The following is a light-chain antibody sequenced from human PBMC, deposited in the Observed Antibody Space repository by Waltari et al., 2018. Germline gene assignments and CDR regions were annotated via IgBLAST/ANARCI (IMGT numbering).Light chain of an antibody. CDR2: DAS. CDR1: QSVGSS. Sequence: EIVLTQSPVTLSLAPGERATLSCWASQSVGSSLAWYQQKPGQAPRLLMYDASNRATGGPARFNGSGSGTDFTLTIISLQSEDFAVYYCQQRSNWPPITFGQGTRLEIK. J-gene: IGKJ5*01. V-gene: IGKV3-11*01. CDR3: QQRSNWPPIT.